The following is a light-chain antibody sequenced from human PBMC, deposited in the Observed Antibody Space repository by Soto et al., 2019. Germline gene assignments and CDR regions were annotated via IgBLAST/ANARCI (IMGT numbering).Light chain of an antibody. V-gene: IGKV1-5*01. CDR2: DAS. CDR3: QQYTAFL. J-gene: IGKJ3*01. Sequence: DVQMTQSPSTLSASVGDRVPIACRATHNIGNWLAWYQQKPGKAPRILIYDASILESGVPSRFSGSGSGTEFTLTITSLQPDDFATYYCQQYTAFLFGPVTKVDIQ. CDR1: HNIGNW.